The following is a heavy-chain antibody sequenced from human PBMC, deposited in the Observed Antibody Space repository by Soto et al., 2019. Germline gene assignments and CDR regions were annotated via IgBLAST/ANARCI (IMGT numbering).Heavy chain of an antibody. Sequence: QVQLVQSGAEVKKPGSSVKVSCKASGGTFSSYTISWVRQAPGQGLEWMGRIIPILGIANYAQKFQGRVTITADKSTSTAYMELSSLRSGDTAVYYCARSHYSNSYFDYWGQGTLVTVSS. CDR2: IIPILGIA. V-gene: IGHV1-69*02. J-gene: IGHJ4*02. D-gene: IGHD4-4*01. CDR1: GGTFSSYT. CDR3: ARSHYSNSYFDY.